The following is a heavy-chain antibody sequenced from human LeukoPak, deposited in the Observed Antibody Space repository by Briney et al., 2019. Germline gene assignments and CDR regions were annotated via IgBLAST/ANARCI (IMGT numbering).Heavy chain of an antibody. D-gene: IGHD3-16*01. Sequence: QTGGSLRLSCAASGLTFRSYAMTWVRQAPGKGLEWVALIRGSGTTYYADSVKGRFTISRDNSKNTVYLEMNSLRGEDTAVYYCAKDGSYLGSFGGHNYFDFWGQGTRVTVSS. J-gene: IGHJ4*02. V-gene: IGHV3-23*01. CDR1: GLTFRSYA. CDR2: IRGSGTT. CDR3: AKDGSYLGSFGGHNYFDF.